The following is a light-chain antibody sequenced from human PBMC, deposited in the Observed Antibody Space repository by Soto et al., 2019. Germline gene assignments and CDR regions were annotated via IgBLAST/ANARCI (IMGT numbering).Light chain of an antibody. CDR2: EAS. Sequence: IQLTQSPSSLSASVGDRVTITCRASQGISSFLAWYQQKPGKAPKLLIYEASTLQSGVPSRFSGSGSGKDFTLNIRSLQPEDFATYYCQQLNTYPPYTFGQGTKLEIK. CDR3: QQLNTYPPYT. V-gene: IGKV1-9*01. J-gene: IGKJ2*01. CDR1: QGISSF.